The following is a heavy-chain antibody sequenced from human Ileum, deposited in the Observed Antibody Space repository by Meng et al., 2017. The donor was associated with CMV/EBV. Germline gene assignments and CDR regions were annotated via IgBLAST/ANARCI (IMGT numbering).Heavy chain of an antibody. J-gene: IGHJ4*02. CDR2: IDPNTGGT. V-gene: IGHV1-2*02. CDR3: ARRERISSGLEY. D-gene: IGHD6-6*01. CDR1: GYTFTGNY. Sequence: VQLVESGAEVKKPGTSVKVSCKASGYTFTGNYIYWERQAPGQGLEWMGWIDPNTGGTKYIQKFQGRVTMTGDTSISTAYMELSGLRFDDTAVYYCARRERISSGLEYWGQGTLVTVSS.